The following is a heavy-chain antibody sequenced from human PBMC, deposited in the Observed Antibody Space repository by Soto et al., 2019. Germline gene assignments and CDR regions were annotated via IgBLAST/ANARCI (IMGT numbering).Heavy chain of an antibody. V-gene: IGHV4-59*12. CDR2: VYHNGRT. CDR1: GGSIDNYY. CDR3: ARSGPGGYIDY. J-gene: IGHJ4*02. D-gene: IGHD3-22*01. Sequence: PSETLSLTCSVSGGSIDNYYWSWIRQAPGKGLEWIGYVYHNGRTSYNPSLKSRVSISVDRSKNQFSLQLNSVTPEDTAVYYCARSGPGGYIDYWGQGTLVTVSS.